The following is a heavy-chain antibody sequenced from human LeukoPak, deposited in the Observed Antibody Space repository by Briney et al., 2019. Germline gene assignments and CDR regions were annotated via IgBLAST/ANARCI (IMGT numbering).Heavy chain of an antibody. J-gene: IGHJ4*02. CDR2: ISGSGGST. D-gene: IGHD3-10*01. CDR1: GFTFSSYA. CDR3: AKDGTHYYGSGSYHDY. Sequence: GGSLRLSCAASGFTFSSYAVSWVRQAPGKGLEWVSAISGSGGSTYYADSVKGRFTISRDNSKNTLYLQMNSLRAEDTAVYYCAKDGTHYYGSGSYHDYWGQGTLVTVSS. V-gene: IGHV3-23*01.